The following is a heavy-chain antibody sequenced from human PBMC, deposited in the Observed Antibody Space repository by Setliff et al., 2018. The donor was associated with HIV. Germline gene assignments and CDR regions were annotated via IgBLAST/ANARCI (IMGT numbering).Heavy chain of an antibody. CDR3: VRRPIWLGDVSRYP. Sequence: PSETLSLTCTVSGGSVSDTRYYWGWIRQPPGKGLEWVGSMYHSGSTYYNPSLKSRVAMSIDTSKNHFSLKLTSVPAAHTAVYYCVRRPIWLGDVSRYPRRQGILVTVSS. CDR2: MYHSGST. CDR1: GGSVSDTRYY. V-gene: IGHV4-39*02. D-gene: IGHD3-10*01. J-gene: IGHJ5*02.